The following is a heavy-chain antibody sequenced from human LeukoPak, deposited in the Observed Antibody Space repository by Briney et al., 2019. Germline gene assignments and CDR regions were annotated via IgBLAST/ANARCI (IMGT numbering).Heavy chain of an antibody. CDR1: GGSISSYY. Sequence: SETLSLTCTVSGGSISSYYWSWIRQPAGKGLEWIGRIYTSGSINYNPSLKSRVTMSVDTSKNQFSLKLSSVTAADTAVYYCARDLGGYCSGGSCYSVDYWGQGTLVTVSS. CDR2: IYTSGSI. D-gene: IGHD2-15*01. J-gene: IGHJ4*02. CDR3: ARDLGGYCSGGSCYSVDY. V-gene: IGHV4-4*07.